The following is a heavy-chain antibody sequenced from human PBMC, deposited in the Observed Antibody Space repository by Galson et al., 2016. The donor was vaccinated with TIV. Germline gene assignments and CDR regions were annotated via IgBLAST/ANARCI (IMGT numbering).Heavy chain of an antibody. J-gene: IGHJ4*02. CDR3: ASRDIAVIPAAIVFDY. D-gene: IGHD2-2*01. CDR1: GFTFANYA. V-gene: IGHV3-23*01. CDR2: ISSSGGHT. Sequence: SLRLSCAASGFTFANYAMSWVRQAPGKGLEWVSTISSSGGHTYYADSVKGRFTISRDNSKNALYVQINNLRAEDTAVYYCASRDIAVIPAAIVFDYWGQGTLVTGSP.